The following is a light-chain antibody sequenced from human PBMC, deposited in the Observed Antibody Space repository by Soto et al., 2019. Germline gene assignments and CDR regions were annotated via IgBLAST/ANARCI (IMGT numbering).Light chain of an antibody. V-gene: IGKV3D-20*02. Sequence: EMVMTQSPGTLSLSPGETATLSCRASQSVSSNYVAWFHQKPGQAPRLLIYGASSRATGVPDRYSASGSGTDFTLTISSLEPEDFAVYYCQQRNDWPLTFGPGTRLEIK. CDR3: QQRNDWPLT. CDR1: QSVSSNY. J-gene: IGKJ5*01. CDR2: GAS.